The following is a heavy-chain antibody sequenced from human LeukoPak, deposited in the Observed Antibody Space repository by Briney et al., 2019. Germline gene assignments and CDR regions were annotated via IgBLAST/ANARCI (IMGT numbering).Heavy chain of an antibody. Sequence: PGGSLRLSCAASGFTFSSYAMSWVRQAPGKGLEWVSAISGSGGSTYYADSVKGRFTISRDNSKNTLYLQMNSLRAEDTAVYYCARGPYSSSSRDYYYYMDVWGKGTTVTVSS. CDR1: GFTFSSYA. D-gene: IGHD6-6*01. J-gene: IGHJ6*03. CDR2: ISGSGGST. V-gene: IGHV3-23*01. CDR3: ARGPYSSSSRDYYYYMDV.